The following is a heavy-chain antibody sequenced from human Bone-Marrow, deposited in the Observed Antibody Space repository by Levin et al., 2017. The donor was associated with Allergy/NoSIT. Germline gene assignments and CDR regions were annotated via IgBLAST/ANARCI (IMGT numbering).Heavy chain of an antibody. D-gene: IGHD3-22*01. CDR2: IGWNSGFT. CDR3: AKDSYYLDNSGWNAFDI. Sequence: QLGESLKISCAASGFSFDDYAMHWVRQAPGKGPEWVSGIGWNSGFTDYVDSVKGRFTISRDNAKNSLYLQMDSLRPEDTALYYCAKDSYYLDNSGWNAFDIWGQGTMVTVSS. V-gene: IGHV3-9*01. J-gene: IGHJ3*02. CDR1: GFSFDDYA.